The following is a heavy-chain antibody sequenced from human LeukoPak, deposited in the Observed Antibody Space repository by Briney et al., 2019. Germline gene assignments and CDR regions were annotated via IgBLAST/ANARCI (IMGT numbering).Heavy chain of an antibody. V-gene: IGHV4-59*01. J-gene: IGHJ5*01. CDR2: VYHNGHS. CDR1: GGSFSDNY. CDR3: ASLGYSSGWLDS. Sequence: KPSETLSLTCNVSGGSFSDNYWNWIRHLPGKGLEWIGYVYHNGHSDYNPSLKSRVTISVDTSTNQFSLKMISVTAADTAVYYCASLGYSSGWLDSWGHGSLVIVSS. D-gene: IGHD2-15*01.